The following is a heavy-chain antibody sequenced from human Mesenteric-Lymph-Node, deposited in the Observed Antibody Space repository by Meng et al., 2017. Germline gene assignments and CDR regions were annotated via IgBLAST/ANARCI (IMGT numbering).Heavy chain of an antibody. D-gene: IGHD3-22*01. J-gene: IGHJ4*02. CDR1: GFTFSSYS. V-gene: IGHV3-21*04. CDR2: ISSSSSYI. Sequence: GESLKISCAASGFTFSSYSMNWVRQAPGKGLEWVSSISSSSSYIYYADSVKGRFTISRDNAKNSLYLQMNSLRAEDTAVYYCAGYYYDSSGYYEGIDYWGQGTLVTVSS. CDR3: AGYYYDSSGYYEGIDY.